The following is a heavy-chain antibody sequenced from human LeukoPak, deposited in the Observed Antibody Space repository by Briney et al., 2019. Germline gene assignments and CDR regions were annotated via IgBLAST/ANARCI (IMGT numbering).Heavy chain of an antibody. J-gene: IGHJ4*02. CDR1: GFMFSSYG. CDR2: IQYDGSKE. V-gene: IGHV3-30*02. CDR3: AKGGEVSSWYKRLKLYFDY. Sequence: GGSLRLSCAASGFMFSSYGMHWVRQAPGKGLEWVAFIQYDGSKEYYADSVKGRFTISRDKYKNTLYLQMNSLRAEDTAVYYCAKGGEVSSWYKRLKLYFDYWGQGTLVTVSS. D-gene: IGHD6-13*01.